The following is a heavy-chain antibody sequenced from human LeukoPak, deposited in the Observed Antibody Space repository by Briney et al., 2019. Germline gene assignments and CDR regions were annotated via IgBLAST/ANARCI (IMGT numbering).Heavy chain of an antibody. D-gene: IGHD2-21*02. J-gene: IGHJ4*02. V-gene: IGHV4-30-2*01. CDR2: IYHSGST. CDR1: GGSISSGGYY. CDR3: ATALPFRIDY. Sequence: SQTLSLTCTVSGGSISSGGYYWSWIRQPPGKGLEWIGYIYHSGSTYYNPSLKSRVTISVDTSKNQFSLKLSSVTAADTAVYYCATALPFRIDYWGQGTLVTVSS.